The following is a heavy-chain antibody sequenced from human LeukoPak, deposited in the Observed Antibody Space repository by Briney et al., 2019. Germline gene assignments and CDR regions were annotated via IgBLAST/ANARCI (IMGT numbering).Heavy chain of an antibody. CDR1: GFTLSSYW. CDR2: IDSDEST. J-gene: IGHJ6*02. Sequence: GGSLRLFCAASGFTLSSYWMHWVRQAPGKGLVWVSRIDSDESTYADSVKGRFTISRDNAKNTLYLQMNSLRAEDTAVYYCARDRLDRNYYYGLDVWGLGTTVTVSS. V-gene: IGHV3-74*01. CDR3: ARDRLDRNYYYGLDV. D-gene: IGHD2-2*03.